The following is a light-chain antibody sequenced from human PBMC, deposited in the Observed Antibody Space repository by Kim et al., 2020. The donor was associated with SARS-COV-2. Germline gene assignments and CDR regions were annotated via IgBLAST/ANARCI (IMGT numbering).Light chain of an antibody. J-gene: IGKJ5*01. CDR3: QEFDGFVT. CDR2: DAS. Sequence: DIQMTQSPSSLSASVGDRVTITCQASQDISNYLNWYQQKPGKAPKLLIYDASNLETGVPSRFSGSGSGTNFTFTISSLQPEDIATYYCQEFDGFVTFGQGTRLEIK. V-gene: IGKV1-33*01. CDR1: QDISNY.